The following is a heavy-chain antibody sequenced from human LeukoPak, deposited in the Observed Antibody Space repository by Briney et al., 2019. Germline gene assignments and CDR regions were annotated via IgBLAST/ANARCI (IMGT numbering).Heavy chain of an antibody. D-gene: IGHD3-3*01. Sequence: SVKVSCKASGGTFSSYAISWVRQAPGQGLEWMGGIIPIFGTANYAQKFQGRVTITADESTSTAYMELSSLRSEDTAVYYCARSAFGVVIIPYYYYYYGMDVWGQGTTVTVSS. CDR1: GGTFSSYA. V-gene: IGHV1-69*13. CDR3: ARSAFGVVIIPYYYYYYGMDV. J-gene: IGHJ6*02. CDR2: IIPIFGTA.